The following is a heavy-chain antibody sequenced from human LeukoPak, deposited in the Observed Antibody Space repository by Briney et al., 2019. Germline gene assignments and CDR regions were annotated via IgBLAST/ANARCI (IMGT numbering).Heavy chain of an antibody. CDR2: IYYSGST. CDR1: GGSISSSSYY. Sequence: SETLSLTCTVSGGSISSSSYYWGWIRQPPGKGLERIGSIYYSGSTYYNPSLKSRVTISADTSKNQFSLKLSSVTAADTAVYYCAREIPLYYDSSGYYPAWFDPWGQGTLVTVSS. J-gene: IGHJ5*02. V-gene: IGHV4-39*02. D-gene: IGHD3-22*01. CDR3: AREIPLYYDSSGYYPAWFDP.